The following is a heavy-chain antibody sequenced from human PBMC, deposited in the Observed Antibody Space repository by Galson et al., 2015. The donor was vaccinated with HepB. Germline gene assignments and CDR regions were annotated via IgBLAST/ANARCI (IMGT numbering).Heavy chain of an antibody. J-gene: IGHJ4*02. CDR2: ISSSSSYI. Sequence: SLRLSCAASGFTFSSYSMNWVRQAPGKGLEWVSSISSSSSYIYYADSVKGRFTISRDNAKNSLYLQMNSLRAEDTAVYYCARGPSGYGGNSDYWGQGTLVTVSS. V-gene: IGHV3-21*01. D-gene: IGHD4-23*01. CDR1: GFTFSSYS. CDR3: ARGPSGYGGNSDY.